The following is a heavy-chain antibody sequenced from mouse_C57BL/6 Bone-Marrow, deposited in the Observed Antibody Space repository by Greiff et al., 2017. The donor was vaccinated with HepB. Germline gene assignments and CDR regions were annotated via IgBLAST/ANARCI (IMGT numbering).Heavy chain of an antibody. CDR2: INTGSGGT. CDR3: ARRKAIYYGCYFDY. J-gene: IGHJ2*01. V-gene: IGHV1-54*01. Sequence: QVQLQQSGAELVRPGTSVKVSCKASGYAFTNYLIEWVKQRPGQGLEWIGVINTGSGGTNYNEKFKGKATLTADKSSSTVYMQLSSLTSEDSAVYFWARRKAIYYGCYFDYWGQGTTLTVSS. D-gene: IGHD1-1*01. CDR1: GYAFTNYL.